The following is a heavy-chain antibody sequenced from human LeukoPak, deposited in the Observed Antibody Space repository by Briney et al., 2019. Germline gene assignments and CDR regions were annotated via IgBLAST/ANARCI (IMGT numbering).Heavy chain of an antibody. V-gene: IGHV4-34*01. J-gene: IGHJ4*02. CDR1: GGSFSGYY. CDR3: ARGSRARLRYFDWFFDY. Sequence: KPSETLSLTCAVYGGSFSGYYWSWIRQPPGKGLEWIGEINHSGSTNYNPSLKSRVTISVDTSKNQFSLKLSSVTAADTAVYYCARGSRARLRYFDWFFDYWGQGTLVIVSS. D-gene: IGHD3-9*01. CDR2: INHSGST.